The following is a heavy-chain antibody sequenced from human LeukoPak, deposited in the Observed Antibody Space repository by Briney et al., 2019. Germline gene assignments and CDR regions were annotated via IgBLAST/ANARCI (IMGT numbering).Heavy chain of an antibody. CDR1: GGSISSYY. CDR2: IYSSGST. V-gene: IGHV4-4*07. CDR3: ARVGSSGWYTWFDP. D-gene: IGHD6-19*01. J-gene: IGHJ5*02. Sequence: PSETLSLTCTVSGGSISSYYWSWIRQPAGKGLEWIGRIYSSGSTNYNPSLKSRVTMSVDTSKNQFSLRLSSVTAADTAVYYCARVGSSGWYTWFDPWGQGTLVTVSS.